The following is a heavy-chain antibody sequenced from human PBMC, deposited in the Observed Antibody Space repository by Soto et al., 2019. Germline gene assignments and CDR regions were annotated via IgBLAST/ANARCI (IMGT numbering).Heavy chain of an antibody. CDR1: GYTLTELS. V-gene: IGHV1-24*01. D-gene: IGHD3-22*01. CDR3: ATDQSHYSDSSGYYFQH. CDR2: FDPEDGET. Sequence: ASVKVSCKVSGYTLTELSMHWVRQAPGKGLEWMGGFDPEDGETIYAQKFQGRVTMTEDTSTDTAYMELSSLRSEDTAVYYCATDQSHYSDSSGYYFQHWGQGTLVTVSS. J-gene: IGHJ1*01.